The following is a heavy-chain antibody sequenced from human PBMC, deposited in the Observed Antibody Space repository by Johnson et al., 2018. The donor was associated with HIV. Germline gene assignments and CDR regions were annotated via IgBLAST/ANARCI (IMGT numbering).Heavy chain of an antibody. CDR1: GFTFDDYA. Sequence: VQLVESGGGLVQPGGSLRLSCAASGFTFDDYAMHWVRQAPGKGLEWVSGISWNSGSIGYADSVKGRFTISRDNANNSLYLQMNSLRAGDTAVYYCARGYCTHGVCYTKVDAFDIWGQGTMVTVSS. CDR2: ISWNSGSI. CDR3: ARGYCTHGVCYTKVDAFDI. J-gene: IGHJ3*02. D-gene: IGHD2-8*01. V-gene: IGHV3-9*01.